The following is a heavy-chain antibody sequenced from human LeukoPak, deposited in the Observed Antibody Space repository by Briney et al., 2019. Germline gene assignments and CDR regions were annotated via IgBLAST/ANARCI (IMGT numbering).Heavy chain of an antibody. CDR1: GFTFSSYA. Sequence: GGSRRLSCAASGFTFSSYAMSWVRQVPGKGLEWVSAISGSGGSTYYADSVKGRFTISRDNSKNTLYLQMNSLRAEDTAVYYCAKANYDFWSGYLNWFDPWGQGTLVTVSS. D-gene: IGHD3-3*01. J-gene: IGHJ5*02. V-gene: IGHV3-23*01. CDR3: AKANYDFWSGYLNWFDP. CDR2: ISGSGGST.